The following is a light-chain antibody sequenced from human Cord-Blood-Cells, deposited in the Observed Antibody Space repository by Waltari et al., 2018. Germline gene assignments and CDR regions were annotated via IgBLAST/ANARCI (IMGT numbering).Light chain of an antibody. CDR1: QSVSSN. V-gene: IGKV3-15*01. J-gene: IGKJ5*01. CDR3: QQYNNWPPIT. CDR2: GAS. Sequence: DIVMTQSPATLSVSPGERATLSCRASQSVSSNLAWYQQKPGQAPRRLIYGASTRATGIPARFSGSGSETEFTLTISSLQSEDFAVYYCQQYNNWPPITFGQGTRLEIK.